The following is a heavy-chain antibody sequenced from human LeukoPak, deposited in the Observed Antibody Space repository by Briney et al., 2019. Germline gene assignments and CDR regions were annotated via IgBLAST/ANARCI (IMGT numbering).Heavy chain of an antibody. Sequence: HPGGSLRLSCAASGFTFSSYAMSWVRQAPGKGLEWVANIKQDESEKYYVDSVKGRFTISRDNAKSSLYLQMNSLRAEDTAVYYCARALDSSSSRYQAFEEWGQGTLVTVSS. V-gene: IGHV3-7*01. CDR1: GFTFSSYA. CDR3: ARALDSSSSRYQAFEE. J-gene: IGHJ4*02. D-gene: IGHD2-2*01. CDR2: IKQDESEK.